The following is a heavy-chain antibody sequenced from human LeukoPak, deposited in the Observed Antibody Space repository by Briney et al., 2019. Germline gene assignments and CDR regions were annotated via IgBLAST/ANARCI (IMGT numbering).Heavy chain of an antibody. Sequence: PGGSLRPSCAASGFTFSSYAMSWVRQAPGKGLEWVSVIYSGGSTYYADSVKGRFTISRDNSKNTLYLQMNSLRAEDTAVYYCARGGYDAFDIWGQGTMVTVSS. V-gene: IGHV3-53*01. CDR1: GFTFSSYA. CDR2: IYSGGST. CDR3: ARGGYDAFDI. J-gene: IGHJ3*02. D-gene: IGHD3-16*01.